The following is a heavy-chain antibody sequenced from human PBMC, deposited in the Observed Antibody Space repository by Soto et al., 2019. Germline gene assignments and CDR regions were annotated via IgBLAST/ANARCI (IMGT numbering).Heavy chain of an antibody. CDR1: GFTFSNSD. V-gene: IGHV3-21*01. Sequence: GGSLRLSCAASGFTFSNSDMNWVRQAPGKGLEWVSHISGTGVYIHYADAVKGRFTISRDNAKSSVYLQMNSLRAEDTAVYYCAREGALKPFSSWGQGALVTVSS. J-gene: IGHJ5*02. CDR2: ISGTGVYI. CDR3: AREGALKPFSS.